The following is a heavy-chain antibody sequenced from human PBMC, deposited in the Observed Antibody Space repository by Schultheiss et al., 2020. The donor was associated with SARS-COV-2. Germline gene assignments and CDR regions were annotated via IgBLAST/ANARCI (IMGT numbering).Heavy chain of an antibody. D-gene: IGHD6-13*01. CDR2: IYYSGGT. J-gene: IGHJ4*02. V-gene: IGHV4-59*12. CDR1: GGSFRGYY. Sequence: SETLSLTCAVYGGSFRGYYWSCIRQPPGKGLEWIGYIYYSGGTNYNPSLKSRVTISVDKSKNQFSLKLSSVTAADTAVYYCARAYSSSWDLDYWGQGTLVTVSS. CDR3: ARAYSSSWDLDY.